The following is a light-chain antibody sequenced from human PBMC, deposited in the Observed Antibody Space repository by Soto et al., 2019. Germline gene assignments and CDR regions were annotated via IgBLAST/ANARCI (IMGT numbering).Light chain of an antibody. V-gene: IGKV1-33*01. CDR1: RDITKS. CDR2: DAS. Sequence: IQMTQSPSSLSASVGDRVTFTCQASRDITKSLNWYQHKPGKATELLIYDASNLETGVPSRFSGGGSGTDFTFTISSLQPEDFATYYCQQYDNFPLTFGGGTRVEIK. J-gene: IGKJ4*01. CDR3: QQYDNFPLT.